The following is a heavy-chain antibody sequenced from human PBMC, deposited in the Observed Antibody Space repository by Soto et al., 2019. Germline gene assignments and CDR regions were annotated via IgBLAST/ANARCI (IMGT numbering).Heavy chain of an antibody. Sequence: GGSLRLSCAASGFTFSSYAMSWVRQAPGKGLEWVSAISGSGGSTYYTDSVKGRFTISRDNSKNTLYLQMNSLRAEDTAVYYCAKDVVIADTSLNFDYWGQGTLVTVSS. D-gene: IGHD6-13*01. CDR3: AKDVVIADTSLNFDY. CDR2: ISGSGGST. CDR1: GFTFSSYA. V-gene: IGHV3-23*01. J-gene: IGHJ4*02.